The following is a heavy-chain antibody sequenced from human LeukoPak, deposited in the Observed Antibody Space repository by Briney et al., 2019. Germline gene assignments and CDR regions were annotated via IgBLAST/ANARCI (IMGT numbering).Heavy chain of an antibody. CDR3: AKDSSGWYGYWFDP. J-gene: IGHJ5*02. CDR2: ISGSGGST. CDR1: GFTFSNYA. D-gene: IGHD6-19*01. Sequence: HPGGSLRLSCAASGFTFSNYAMTWVRQAPGKGLEWVSAISGSGGSTYYADSVKGRFTISRDNSKNTLYLQMNSLRAEDTAVYYCAKDSSGWYGYWFDPWGQGTLVTVSS. V-gene: IGHV3-23*01.